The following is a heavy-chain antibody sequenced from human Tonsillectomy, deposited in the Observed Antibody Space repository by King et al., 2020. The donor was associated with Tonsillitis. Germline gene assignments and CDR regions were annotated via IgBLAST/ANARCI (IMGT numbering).Heavy chain of an antibody. Sequence: VQLVESGAEVKKPGASVKVSCKASGYTFTTYFMHWVRQAPGQGLEWMGIINPSGGSTNYAQKFQGRVNMTRDTSTTTVYMELSSLRSEDTAVYYCATGGVGWELRPDYYGMDVWGQGTTVTVSS. CDR2: INPSGGST. V-gene: IGHV1-46*01. J-gene: IGHJ6*02. CDR3: ATGGVGWELRPDYYGMDV. D-gene: IGHD1-7*01. CDR1: GYTFTTYF.